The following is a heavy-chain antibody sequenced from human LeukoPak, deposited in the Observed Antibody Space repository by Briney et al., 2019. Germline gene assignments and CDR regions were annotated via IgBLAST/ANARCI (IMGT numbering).Heavy chain of an antibody. Sequence: GGSLRLSCATSGFTFSSYAMAWVRQAPGKGLEYVSSISRNGGSTYYGNSVKGRFTIPRDNSKNTLYLQMDTLTPEDMGVYYCARSLGYYDYWGQGTLVTDCS. D-gene: IGHD3-22*01. CDR1: GFTFSSYA. J-gene: IGHJ4*02. CDR2: ISRNGGST. V-gene: IGHV3-64*01. CDR3: ARSLGYYDY.